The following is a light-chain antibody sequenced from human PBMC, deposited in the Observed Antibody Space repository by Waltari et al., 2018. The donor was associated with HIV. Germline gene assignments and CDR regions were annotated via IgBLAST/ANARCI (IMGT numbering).Light chain of an antibody. CDR2: EDS. Sequence: SYELTQPPSVSVSQGQTARITCSGDALPKKYAYWYQQKSGQATVLVIYEDSKRPSGIPERSSGSSSATMATLTISGAQVEDEADYYCYSTDSSGNLVVFGGGTKLTVL. V-gene: IGLV3-10*01. J-gene: IGLJ2*01. CDR3: YSTDSSGNLVV. CDR1: ALPKKY.